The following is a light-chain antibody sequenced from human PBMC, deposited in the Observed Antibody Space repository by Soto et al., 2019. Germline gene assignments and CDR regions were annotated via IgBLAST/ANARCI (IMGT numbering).Light chain of an antibody. CDR1: QNIYYN. J-gene: IGKJ1*01. Sequence: EIVLTQSPATRSVSQVESATLSFRASQNIYYNVAWYQHRPGQAPRLLIYRASTRATGVPARFSGSGSGTEFTLTISSLQSEDFTVYSCLQYHNLWAFGQGTKVDIK. CDR2: RAS. CDR3: LQYHNLWA. V-gene: IGKV3-15*01.